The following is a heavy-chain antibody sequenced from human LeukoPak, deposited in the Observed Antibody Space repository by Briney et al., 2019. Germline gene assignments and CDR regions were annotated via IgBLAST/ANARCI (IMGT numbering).Heavy chain of an antibody. J-gene: IGHJ4*02. D-gene: IGHD6-13*01. CDR3: AGGVPGLSSSWYDY. CDR2: ISAYNGNT. Sequence: ASVKVSCKASGYTFTSYGISWVRQALGQGLEWMGWISAYNGNTNYAQKLQGRVTMTTDTSTSTAYMELRSLRSDDTAVYYCAGGVPGLSSSWYDYWGQGTLVTVSS. CDR1: GYTFTSYG. V-gene: IGHV1-18*01.